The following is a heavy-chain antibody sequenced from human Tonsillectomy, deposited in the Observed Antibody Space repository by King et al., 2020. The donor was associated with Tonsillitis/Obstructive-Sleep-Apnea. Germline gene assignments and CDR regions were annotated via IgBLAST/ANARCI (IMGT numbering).Heavy chain of an antibody. D-gene: IGHD3-3*01. CDR3: SSDQIWSGHYKDY. CDR2: IKHDGSEQ. CDR1: GFTFSSYW. V-gene: IGHV3-7*01. Sequence: VQLVEAGGGLVQPGGSLRLSCAASGFTFSSYWMSWVRQAPGKGLEWVANIKHDGSEQYYVDYVKGRFTISSDNVRKTLYQKKISLRAEDTSMYYWSSDQIWSGHYKDYGGQGTLVSVSS. J-gene: IGHJ4*02.